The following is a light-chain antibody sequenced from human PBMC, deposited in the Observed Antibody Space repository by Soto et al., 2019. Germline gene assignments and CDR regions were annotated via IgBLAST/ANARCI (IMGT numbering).Light chain of an antibody. J-gene: IGLJ1*01. Sequence: QSALTQPASVSGSPGQSITISCTGTSSDVGGYNYVSWYQQHPGKAPKLMIYDVSNRPSWVSNRFSGSKSGNTASLTISGLQAEDEADYYCTSYTSSSTEVFGTGPKLTVL. CDR2: DVS. CDR1: SSDVGGYNY. CDR3: TSYTSSSTEV. V-gene: IGLV2-14*01.